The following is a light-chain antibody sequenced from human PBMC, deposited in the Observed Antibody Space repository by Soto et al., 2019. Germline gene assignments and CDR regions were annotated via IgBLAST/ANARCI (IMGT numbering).Light chain of an antibody. CDR1: QSASISY. J-gene: IGKJ4*01. CDR3: QHYKTWPLS. CDR2: SAS. Sequence: PAEIDTLSCSASQSASISYLAWYRQEPGQAPRLLIYSASTRDTSIPARFSGSGSGTEFTLPLSRLQSEDVGMDYCQHYKTWPLSFGGGTKVDI. V-gene: IGKV3-15*01.